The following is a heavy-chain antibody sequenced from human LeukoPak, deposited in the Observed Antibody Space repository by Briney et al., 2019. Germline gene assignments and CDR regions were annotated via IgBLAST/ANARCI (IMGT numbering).Heavy chain of an antibody. CDR2: IIPIFGTA. J-gene: IGHJ6*04. V-gene: IGHV1-69*01. Sequence: SVTVSFTAAGGTFSIYAISWERQAPGQGLEWMGGIIPIFGTANYAQKFQGRVTITADEATSTAYMELSSLRSEDTAVYYCARESCGGTSCYAEDYYYYGMDVWGKGTTVTVSS. D-gene: IGHD2-2*01. CDR3: ARESCGGTSCYAEDYYYYGMDV. CDR1: GGTFSIYA.